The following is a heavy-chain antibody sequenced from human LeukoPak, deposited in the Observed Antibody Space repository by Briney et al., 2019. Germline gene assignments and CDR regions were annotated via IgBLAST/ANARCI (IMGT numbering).Heavy chain of an antibody. CDR3: ARDPHYYYYGLDV. J-gene: IGHJ6*02. CDR2: ISSSGGTI. Sequence: GGSLRLSCAASGFTFSDYYMSWIRQAPGKGLEWVSYISSSGGTIYYADSVKGRFTISRDNAKNSLYLQMNSVRAEDTAVYYCARDPHYYYYGLDVWGQGTTVTVSS. V-gene: IGHV3-11*01. CDR1: GFTFSDYY.